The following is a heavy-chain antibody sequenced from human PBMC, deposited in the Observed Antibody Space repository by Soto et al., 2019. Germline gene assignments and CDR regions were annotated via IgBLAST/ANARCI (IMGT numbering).Heavy chain of an antibody. V-gene: IGHV4-59*08. J-gene: IGHJ5*02. CDR1: GGSISSYY. CDR3: ARLGGYYHALSA. D-gene: IGHD3-3*01. CDR2: IYYAGST. Sequence: SETLSLTCTVSGGSISSYYWSWIRQPPGKGLEWVGYIYYAGSTTYNPSLKSRVTISLDTSKNQFSLELTSVTAADTAVYYCARLGGYYHALSAWGQGTLVTVSS.